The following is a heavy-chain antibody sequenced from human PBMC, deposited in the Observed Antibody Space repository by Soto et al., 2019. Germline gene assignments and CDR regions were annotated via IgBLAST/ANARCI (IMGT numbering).Heavy chain of an antibody. Sequence: EVQLLESGGGLVQPGGSLRLSCAASGFTFSGYAMSWVRQAPGKGLEWVSHISGTGSNTYYGDSVKGRFIISRDNSKNSLYLQMNSVRAEDTAIYYCAKMDPYDSSGYYWDSWGQGTLVTVSS. CDR2: ISGTGSNT. J-gene: IGHJ4*02. CDR1: GFTFSGYA. V-gene: IGHV3-23*01. D-gene: IGHD3-22*01. CDR3: AKMDPYDSSGYYWDS.